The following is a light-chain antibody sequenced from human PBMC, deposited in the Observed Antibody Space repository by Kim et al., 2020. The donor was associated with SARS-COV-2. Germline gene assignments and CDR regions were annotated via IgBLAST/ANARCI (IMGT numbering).Light chain of an antibody. V-gene: IGKV1-5*01. Sequence: DIQMTQSPSTLSASVGGRVTITCRASQTISTWLAWYQQKPGKAPKVLIYDASRLESSVPSRFSGSGSGTEFTLTISSLQPDDFSTYFCPQYNSYPWTFGQGTKVDIK. CDR2: DAS. CDR1: QTISTW. CDR3: PQYNSYPWT. J-gene: IGKJ1*01.